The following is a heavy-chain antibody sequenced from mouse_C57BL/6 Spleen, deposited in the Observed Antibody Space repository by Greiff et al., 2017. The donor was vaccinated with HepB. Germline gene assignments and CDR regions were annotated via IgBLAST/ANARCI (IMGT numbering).Heavy chain of an antibody. CDR1: GYTFTSYW. CDR3: ARKLEYYGSFAY. J-gene: IGHJ3*01. D-gene: IGHD1-1*01. CDR2: IHPNSGST. Sequence: QVQLQQPGAELVKPGASVKLSCKASGYTFTSYWMHWVKQRPGQGLEWIGMIHPNSGSTNYNEKFKSKATLTVDKSSSTAYMQLSSLTYEDSAVYYCARKLEYYGSFAYWGQGALVTVSA. V-gene: IGHV1-64*01.